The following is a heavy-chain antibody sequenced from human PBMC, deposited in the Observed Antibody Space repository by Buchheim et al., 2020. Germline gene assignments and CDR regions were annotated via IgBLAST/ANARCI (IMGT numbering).Heavy chain of an antibody. V-gene: IGHV3-23*01. CDR3: AKLVVPSAMDYFDH. J-gene: IGHJ4*02. Sequence: EVQLLESGGGSVQPGGSLRLSCAASGFTFGIYAMSWVRQAPGKGLEWVAGISNDGTATYYTDSVKGRFTISRDRYKSTLYLQMNTLRVEVTATYYCAKLVVPSAMDYFDHWGQGTL. D-gene: IGHD2-2*01. CDR1: GFTFGIYA. CDR2: ISNDGTAT.